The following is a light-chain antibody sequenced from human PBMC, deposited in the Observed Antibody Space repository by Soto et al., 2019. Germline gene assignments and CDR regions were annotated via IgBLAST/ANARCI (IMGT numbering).Light chain of an antibody. CDR3: QQFNNYPRT. CDR2: TAS. V-gene: IGKV1-9*01. J-gene: IGKJ2*01. CDR1: QAISNY. Sequence: DIQVTQSPSFLSASVGDRVTITCRASQAISNYLAWYQQIPGRAPKLLIYTASTLHSGVPSRCSGSGSGTEFTLTISSLQPEDFATYYCQQFNNYPRTFGQGTKLEIK.